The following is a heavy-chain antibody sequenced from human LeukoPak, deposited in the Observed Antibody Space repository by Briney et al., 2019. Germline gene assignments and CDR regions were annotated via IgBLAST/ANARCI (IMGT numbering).Heavy chain of an antibody. J-gene: IGHJ1*01. CDR2: INPNSGGA. CDR3: AGGDSITIFGVVTFEYFQH. D-gene: IGHD3-3*01. CDR1: GYTFTGYY. Sequence: ASVKVSCKASGYTFTGYYMHWVRQAPGQGLEWMGWINPNSGGANYAQKFQGRVTMTRDTSISTAYMELSSLGSEDTAVYYCAGGDSITIFGVVTFEYFQHWGQGTLVTVSS. V-gene: IGHV1-2*02.